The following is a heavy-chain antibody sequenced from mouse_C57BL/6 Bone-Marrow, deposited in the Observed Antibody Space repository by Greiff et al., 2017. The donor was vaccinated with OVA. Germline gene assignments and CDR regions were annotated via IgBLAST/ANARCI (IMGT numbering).Heavy chain of an antibody. CDR2: ISSSGST. Sequence: DVKLQESGPALVKPSQTVSLTCTVTGYSITNGNHWWNWIRPVSGSKLEWIGYISSSGSTDSHPSLKSRTSITRDTSKNQLFLQMNSVTTEDIATYYCARSAIYYGYHWYFEVWGTGTTVTVSS. CDR3: ARSAIYYGYHWYFEV. D-gene: IGHD2-2*01. V-gene: IGHV3-4*01. J-gene: IGHJ1*03. CDR1: GYSITNGNHW.